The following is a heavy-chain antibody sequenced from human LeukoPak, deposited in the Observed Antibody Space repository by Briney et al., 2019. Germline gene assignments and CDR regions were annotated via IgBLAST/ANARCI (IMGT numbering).Heavy chain of an antibody. CDR2: IYPGDSDT. D-gene: IGHD3-10*01. CDR1: VYSFTSYW. Sequence: GGSLKISCKGSVYSFTSYWIGWVRQMPGKGLEWMGIIYPGDSDTRYSPSFPGQVTISADKSISTAYLQWSSLKASDSAMYYCARRVTMVRSNWFDPWGQGTLVTVSS. V-gene: IGHV5-51*01. CDR3: ARRVTMVRSNWFDP. J-gene: IGHJ5*02.